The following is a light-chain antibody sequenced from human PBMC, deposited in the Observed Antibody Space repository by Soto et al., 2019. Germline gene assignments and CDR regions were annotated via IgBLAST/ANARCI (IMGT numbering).Light chain of an antibody. Sequence: EIVMTQSPATLSVSPGERATLSCRASQSVSSNLAWYQQKPGQAPRLLIYGASTRATGIPATCSGSGSGTEFTLTISSLQSEDFAVYYCQQNNNWPRTFGQGTKV. V-gene: IGKV3-15*01. CDR3: QQNNNWPRT. CDR1: QSVSSN. CDR2: GAS. J-gene: IGKJ1*01.